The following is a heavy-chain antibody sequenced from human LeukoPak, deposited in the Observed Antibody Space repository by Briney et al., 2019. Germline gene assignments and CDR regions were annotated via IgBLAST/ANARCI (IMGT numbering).Heavy chain of an antibody. CDR3: AKDGEYCSGGSCYYYYYYMDV. Sequence: GGSLRLSCAASGFTFGSYGMHWVRRAPGKGLEWVAFIRYDGSNKYYADSVKGRFTISRDNSKNTLYLQMNSLRAEDTAVYYCAKDGEYCSGGSCYYYYYYMDVWGKGTTVTISS. J-gene: IGHJ6*03. V-gene: IGHV3-30*02. D-gene: IGHD2-15*01. CDR2: IRYDGSNK. CDR1: GFTFGSYG.